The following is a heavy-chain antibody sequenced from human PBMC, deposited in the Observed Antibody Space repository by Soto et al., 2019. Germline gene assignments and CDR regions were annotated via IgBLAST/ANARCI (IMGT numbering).Heavy chain of an antibody. J-gene: IGHJ5*02. Sequence: QVQLVQSGAEVKKPGASVKVSCKASGYTFTSYDINWVRQATGQGLEWMGWMNPNSGNTGYAQKFQGRATMTRNTSISTAYMELSSLRSEDTAVSYCARERSAAGTGGFDPWGKGTLVTVSS. V-gene: IGHV1-8*01. CDR3: ARERSAAGTGGFDP. D-gene: IGHD6-13*01. CDR2: MNPNSGNT. CDR1: GYTFTSYD.